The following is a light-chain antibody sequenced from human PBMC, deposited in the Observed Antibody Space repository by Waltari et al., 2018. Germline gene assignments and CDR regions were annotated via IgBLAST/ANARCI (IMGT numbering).Light chain of an antibody. CDR1: QDISSY. CDR2: AAF. Sequence: IQLTQSPSSLSASVGDTVTITCRASQDISSYLAWYQQKPEKAPKILISAAFTLQSGVPPRFSGSGSGADFTLTISSLQPEEFATYYCQQFKTYPLTFGQGTRLEIK. CDR3: QQFKTYPLT. V-gene: IGKV1-9*01. J-gene: IGKJ5*01.